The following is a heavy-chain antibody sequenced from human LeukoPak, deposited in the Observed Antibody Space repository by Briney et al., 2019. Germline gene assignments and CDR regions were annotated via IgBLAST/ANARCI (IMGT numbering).Heavy chain of an antibody. V-gene: IGHV4-59*01. J-gene: IGHJ4*02. CDR2: NYNSGST. CDR3: AKYRSGLVFAY. CDR1: GGSISSYY. Sequence: SETLSLTCTVSGGSISSYYWSWIRQPPGKGLEWIGYNYNSGSTNYNPSLKSQVTISLDTSKNQFSLKLSSLTAADTAGYYCAKYRSGLVFAYWARESWSPSPQ. D-gene: IGHD6-19*01.